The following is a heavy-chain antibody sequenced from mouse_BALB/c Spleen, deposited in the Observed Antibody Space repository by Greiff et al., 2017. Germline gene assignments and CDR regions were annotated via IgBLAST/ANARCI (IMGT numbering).Heavy chain of an antibody. Sequence: EVQLQESGPGLVKPSQSLSLSCTVTGYSITSDYVWYLIRQFPGNILELMGYISYSGSTSYNPSLKSRISITRDTSKNQFFLQLNSVTTEDTSTYCRARGDYDGTWFAYWGQGTLVTVSA. D-gene: IGHD1-1*01. J-gene: IGHJ3*01. V-gene: IGHV3-2*02. CDR1: GYSITSDYV. CDR3: ARGDYDGTWFAY. CDR2: ISYSGST.